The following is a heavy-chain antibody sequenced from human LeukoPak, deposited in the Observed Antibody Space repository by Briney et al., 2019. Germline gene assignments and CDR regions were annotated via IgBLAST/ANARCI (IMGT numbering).Heavy chain of an antibody. Sequence: ASVKVSCKASGYTFTCYYMHWVRQAPGQGLEWMGWINPNSGGTNYAQKFQGRVTMTRDTSISTAYMELSRLRSDDTAVYYCARVRITMVRGVMPRGVFDYWGQGTLVTVSS. CDR2: INPNSGGT. J-gene: IGHJ4*02. CDR1: GYTFTCYY. V-gene: IGHV1-2*02. D-gene: IGHD3-10*01. CDR3: ARVRITMVRGVMPRGVFDY.